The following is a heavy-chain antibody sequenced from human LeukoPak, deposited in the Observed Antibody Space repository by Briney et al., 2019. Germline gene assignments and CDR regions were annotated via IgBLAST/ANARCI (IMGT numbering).Heavy chain of an antibody. V-gene: IGHV4-34*01. CDR1: IDSFTNYY. CDR2: VNDSGGT. Sequence: SETLSLTCAVYIDSFTNYYWNWIRQTPGKGLEWIGEVNDSGGTNINPSLRSRVILSVDTSKNQFSLKLISVTAADTAVYYCAREVIQLWAYYYYYYMDVWGKGTTVTVSS. CDR3: AREVIQLWAYYYYYYMDV. D-gene: IGHD5-18*01. J-gene: IGHJ6*03.